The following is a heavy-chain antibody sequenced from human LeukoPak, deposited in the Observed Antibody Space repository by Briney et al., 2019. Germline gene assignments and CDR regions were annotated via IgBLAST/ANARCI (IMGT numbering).Heavy chain of an antibody. Sequence: ASVKVSCKASGGTFSSYAISRVRQAPGQGLEWMGGIIPIFGTANYAQKFQGRVTITADESTSTAYMELSSLRSEDTAVYYCARDRGYSYGPSFDFDYWGQGTLVTVSS. V-gene: IGHV1-69*13. CDR1: GGTFSSYA. D-gene: IGHD5-18*01. J-gene: IGHJ4*02. CDR3: ARDRGYSYGPSFDFDY. CDR2: IIPIFGTA.